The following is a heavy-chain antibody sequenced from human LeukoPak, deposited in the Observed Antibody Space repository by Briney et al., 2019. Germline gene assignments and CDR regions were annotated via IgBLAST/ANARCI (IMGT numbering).Heavy chain of an antibody. CDR3: AREHSSGWYGDY. CDR2: IIPIFGTA. CDR1: GGTFISYA. D-gene: IGHD6-19*01. J-gene: IGHJ4*02. V-gene: IGHV1-69*05. Sequence: SVKVSCKASGGTFISYAISWVRQAPGQGLEWMGRIIPIFGTANYAQKFQGRVTITTDESTSTAYMELSSLRSEDTAVYYCAREHSSGWYGDYWGQGTLVTVSS.